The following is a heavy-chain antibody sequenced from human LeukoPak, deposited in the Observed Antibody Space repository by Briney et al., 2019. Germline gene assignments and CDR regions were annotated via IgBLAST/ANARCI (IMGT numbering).Heavy chain of an antibody. CDR3: ARRDFWSGPTFDY. CDR2: ISYDGSNK. CDR1: GFTFSSYA. D-gene: IGHD3-3*01. J-gene: IGHJ4*02. V-gene: IGHV3-30-3*01. Sequence: GGSLRLSCAASGFTFSSYAMHWVRQAPGKGLEWVAVISYDGSNKYYADSVKGRFTISRDNSKNTLYLQMNSLRAEDTAVYYCARRDFWSGPTFDYWGQGTLVTVSS.